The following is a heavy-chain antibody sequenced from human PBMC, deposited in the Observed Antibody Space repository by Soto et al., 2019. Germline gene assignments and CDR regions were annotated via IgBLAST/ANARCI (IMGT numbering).Heavy chain of an antibody. V-gene: IGHV1-8*01. J-gene: IGHJ5*02. CDR2: MNPNSGNT. D-gene: IGHD4-17*01. CDR1: GYTFTSYD. CDR3: ARCIKYGDYSRWFDP. Sequence: QVQLVQSGAEVKKPGASVKVSCKASGYTFTSYDINWVRQATGHGLEYLGWMNPNSGNTGYVQKFQGRVTMTRDTSISTASMELSSLRSEDTAVYYCARCIKYGDYSRWFDPWGHGTLVTVSS.